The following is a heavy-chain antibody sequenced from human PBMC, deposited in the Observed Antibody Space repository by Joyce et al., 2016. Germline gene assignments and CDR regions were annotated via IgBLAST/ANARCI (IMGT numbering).Heavy chain of an antibody. CDR1: GFTFSDYS. J-gene: IGHJ4*02. CDR2: LSGSSSFI. CDR3: ARDDLILY. Sequence: EVTLVESGGGLAKPGGSLRLSCVGSGFTFSDYSLNWVRQDPGKGLEWVSTLSGSSSFIYYADSVKGRFTIYRDNAKNSLYLQMNSLRPEDTGVYYCARDDLILYWGQGVLVTVPS. D-gene: IGHD2-21*01. V-gene: IGHV3-21*03.